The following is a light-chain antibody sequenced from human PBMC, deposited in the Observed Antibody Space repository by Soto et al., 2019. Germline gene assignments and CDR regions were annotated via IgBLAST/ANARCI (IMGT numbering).Light chain of an antibody. J-gene: IGLJ1*01. Sequence: QSALTQPASVSGSPGQSITISCTGTSSDVGYHNYVSWYRQHPGKAPRLMIYEVNNRPSGVSNRFSGSKSGNTASLTISGLQAEDEADYYCSSCTSSKTLLYVFGTGTKVTVL. V-gene: IGLV2-14*01. CDR1: SSDVGYHNY. CDR3: SSCTSSKTLLYV. CDR2: EVN.